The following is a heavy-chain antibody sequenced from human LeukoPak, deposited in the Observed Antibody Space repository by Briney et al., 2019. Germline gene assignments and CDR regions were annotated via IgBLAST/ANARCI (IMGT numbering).Heavy chain of an antibody. J-gene: IGHJ4*02. Sequence: GGSLRLSCAASGFTFSTYSMTWVRQAPGKGLEWVSSIYNSGSRTFYGDSAKDRFTVSRDNSKNTLYLQMNSLRAEDTAVYYCAKDVAPDSGWDLDYWGQGTLVTVSS. CDR1: GFTFSTYS. V-gene: IGHV3-23*05. D-gene: IGHD6-19*01. CDR2: IYNSGSRT. CDR3: AKDVAPDSGWDLDY.